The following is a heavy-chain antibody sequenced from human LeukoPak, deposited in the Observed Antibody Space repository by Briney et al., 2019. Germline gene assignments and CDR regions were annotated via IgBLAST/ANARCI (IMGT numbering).Heavy chain of an antibody. Sequence: PGGSLRLSCAASGFTFSSYGMHWVRQAPGKGLEWVAVISYDGSNKYYADSVKGRFTISRDNSKNTLYLQMNSLRAEDTAVYYCAKDHTTILAGDSSGYGPFDYWGQGTLVTVSS. V-gene: IGHV3-30*18. J-gene: IGHJ4*02. D-gene: IGHD3-22*01. CDR2: ISYDGSNK. CDR1: GFTFSSYG. CDR3: AKDHTTILAGDSSGYGPFDY.